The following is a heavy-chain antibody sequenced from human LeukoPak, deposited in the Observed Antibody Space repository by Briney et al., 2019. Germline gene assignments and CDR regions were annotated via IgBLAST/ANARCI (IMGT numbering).Heavy chain of an antibody. D-gene: IGHD6-13*01. J-gene: IGHJ5*02. CDR2: IIPIFGT. Sequence: ASVKVSCKASGGTFSSYAISWVRQAPGQGLEWIGGIIPIFGTNYAQKFQGRVTITADKSTSTAYMELSSLRSEDTAVYYCARDRLQYSSSLGWFDPWGQGTLVTVSS. CDR3: ARDRLQYSSSLGWFDP. V-gene: IGHV1-69*06. CDR1: GGTFSSYA.